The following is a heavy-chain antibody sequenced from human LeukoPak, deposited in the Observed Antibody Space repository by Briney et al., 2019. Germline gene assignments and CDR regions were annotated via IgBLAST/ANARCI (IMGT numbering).Heavy chain of an antibody. CDR1: GGTFSGSA. V-gene: IGHV1-69*05. CDR3: ARDNSYCSSTSCKQGDAFDI. Sequence: ASVKVSCKASGGTFSGSAISWVRQAPGQGLEWMGGIIPIFGTANYAQRFQGRVTITTDESTSTAYMELSSLRSEDTAVYYCARDNSYCSSTSCKQGDAFDIWGQGTMVTVSS. D-gene: IGHD2-2*01. CDR2: IIPIFGTA. J-gene: IGHJ3*02.